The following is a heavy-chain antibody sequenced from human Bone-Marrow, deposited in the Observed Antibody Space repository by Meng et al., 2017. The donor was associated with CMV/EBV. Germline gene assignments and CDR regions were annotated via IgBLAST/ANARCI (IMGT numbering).Heavy chain of an antibody. CDR3: ARREGSYHGMDV. CDR2: IYPGDSDT. CDR1: GYSFTSYW. D-gene: IGHD1-26*01. Sequence: GGSLRLSGKGSGYSFTSYWIGWVRQMPGKGLEWMGIIYPGDSDTRYSPSFKGQVTISADKSISTAYLQWSSLKASDTAIYYCARREGSYHGMDVWGQGTTVTVSS. J-gene: IGHJ6*02. V-gene: IGHV5-51*01.